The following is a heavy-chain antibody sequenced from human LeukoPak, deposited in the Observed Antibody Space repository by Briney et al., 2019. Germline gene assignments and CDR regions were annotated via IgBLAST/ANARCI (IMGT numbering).Heavy chain of an antibody. CDR1: GFTFNVAW. CDR3: ARAPNSGTLGEDY. Sequence: PGGSLRLSCAASGFTFNVAWMSWVRQTPGKGLEWVGRIRNKANIYTTEYAASVKGRFTISRDDSKNSLYLQMNSLKTEDTAVYYCARAPNSGTLGEDYWGQGTLVTVSS. CDR2: IRNKANIYTT. D-gene: IGHD1-26*01. J-gene: IGHJ4*02. V-gene: IGHV3-72*01.